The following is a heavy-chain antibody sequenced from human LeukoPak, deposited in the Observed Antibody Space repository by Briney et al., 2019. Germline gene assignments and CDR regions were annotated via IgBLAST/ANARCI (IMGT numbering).Heavy chain of an antibody. CDR1: GFTFSSYS. D-gene: IGHD3-3*01. CDR2: INHSGST. V-gene: IGHV4-34*01. J-gene: IGHJ5*02. Sequence: KSGGSLRLSCAASGFTFSSYSMNWVRQAPGKGLEWIGEINHSGSTNYNPSLKSRVTISVDTSKNQFSLKLSSVTAADTAVYYCASGGFWSGYSIHSRYNWFDPWGQGTLVTVSS. CDR3: ASGGFWSGYSIHSRYNWFDP.